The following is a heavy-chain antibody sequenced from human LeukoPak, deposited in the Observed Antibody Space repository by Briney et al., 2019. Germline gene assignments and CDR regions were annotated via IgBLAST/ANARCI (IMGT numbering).Heavy chain of an antibody. CDR3: ARSTLSWDAFDI. CDR2: INPSGGST. V-gene: IGHV1-46*01. D-gene: IGHD6-13*01. Sequence: ASVKVSCKASGYTFTSYYMHWVRQAPGQGLEWMGIINPSGGSTSYAQKFQGRVTMTRDTSTSTVYMELSSLRSEDTAMYYCARSTLSWDAFDIWGQGTMVTVSS. J-gene: IGHJ3*02. CDR1: GYTFTSYY.